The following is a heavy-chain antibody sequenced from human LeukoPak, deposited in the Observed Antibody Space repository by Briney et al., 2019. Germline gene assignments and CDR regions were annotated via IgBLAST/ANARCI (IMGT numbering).Heavy chain of an antibody. CDR2: INPNSGGT. V-gene: IGHV1-2*02. CDR1: GYIFSDYY. D-gene: IGHD2-15*01. CDR3: ARSPKWGYYLDY. Sequence: GASVKVSCKASGYIFSDYYMHWVRQAPGQGLEWMGWINPNSGGTNYAQKFQGRVTMTRDTSISTVDMELSRLRSDDTAVYYCARSPKWGYYLDYCGQGTLVTVSS. J-gene: IGHJ4*02.